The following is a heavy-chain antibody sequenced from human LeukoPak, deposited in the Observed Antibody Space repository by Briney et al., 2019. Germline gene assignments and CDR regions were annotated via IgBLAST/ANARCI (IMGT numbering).Heavy chain of an antibody. V-gene: IGHV3-74*01. CDR3: ARDLWRDFWSPKNGMDV. CDR2: INSDGSST. D-gene: IGHD3-3*01. Sequence: PGGSLRLSCAASGFTFSSYWMHWVRQAPGKGLVWVSRINSDGSSTSYADSVKDRVTISRDNAKNTLYLQMNSLRAEDTAVYYCARDLWRDFWSPKNGMDVWGQGTTVTVSS. CDR1: GFTFSSYW. J-gene: IGHJ6*02.